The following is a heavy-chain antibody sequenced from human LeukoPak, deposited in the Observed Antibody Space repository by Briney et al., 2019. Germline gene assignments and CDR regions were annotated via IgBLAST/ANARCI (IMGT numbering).Heavy chain of an antibody. CDR3: ARGLPAEGSLGELFGIPENPQNGAPNYFDY. V-gene: IGHV1-46*01. CDR2: INPSGGST. Sequence: ASVKVSCKASGYTFTSYYMHWVRQAPGQGLEWMGIINPSGGSTSYAQKFQGRVTMTRDTSTSTAYTELRSLRSDDTAVYYCARGLPAEGSLGELFGIPENPQNGAPNYFDYWGQGTLVTVSS. J-gene: IGHJ4*02. CDR1: GYTFTSYY. D-gene: IGHD3-16*01.